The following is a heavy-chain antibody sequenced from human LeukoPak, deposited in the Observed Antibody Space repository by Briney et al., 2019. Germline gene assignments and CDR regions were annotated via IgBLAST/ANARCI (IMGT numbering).Heavy chain of an antibody. V-gene: IGHV4-59*02. CDR1: GGSVSSNY. Sequence: SGTLSLTCTVSGGSVSSNYWSWIRQPPGKGLEWIGYIYYSGTTTYNPSLKSRFTISVDTSKNQFSLRLSSVTAADTAVYYCARIQSSSSPFDYWGQGTLVTVSS. J-gene: IGHJ4*02. D-gene: IGHD2-2*01. CDR3: ARIQSSSSPFDY. CDR2: IYYSGTT.